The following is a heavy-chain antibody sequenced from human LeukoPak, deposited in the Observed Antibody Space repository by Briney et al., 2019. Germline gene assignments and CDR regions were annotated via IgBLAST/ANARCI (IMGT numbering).Heavy chain of an antibody. J-gene: IGHJ4*02. D-gene: IGHD7-27*01. CDR3: AKDPINWGSIYFDC. Sequence: GESLRLSCEASGFTFSNYAMSWVRQAPGKGLEWVSSISGSSDNTNYADSVKGRFTISRDNSKSILYLQMNSLTAEDTAVYWCAKDPINWGSIYFDCWGQGTLVTVSS. V-gene: IGHV3-23*01. CDR2: ISGSSDNT. CDR1: GFTFSNYA.